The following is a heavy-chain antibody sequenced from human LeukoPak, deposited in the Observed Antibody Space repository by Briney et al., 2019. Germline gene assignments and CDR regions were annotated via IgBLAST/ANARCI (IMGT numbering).Heavy chain of an antibody. J-gene: IGHJ6*02. V-gene: IGHV3-30-3*01. Sequence: PGGSLRLSWAASGFPFSSYAMHSVRQAPGKWLASVAVISYDGSNKYYADSVKGRFTISRDNSKNTLYLQMNSLRAEDTAVYYCAKETNRVGARDYGMDVWGQGTTVTVSS. CDR1: GFPFSSYA. CDR2: ISYDGSNK. D-gene: IGHD1-26*01. CDR3: AKETNRVGARDYGMDV.